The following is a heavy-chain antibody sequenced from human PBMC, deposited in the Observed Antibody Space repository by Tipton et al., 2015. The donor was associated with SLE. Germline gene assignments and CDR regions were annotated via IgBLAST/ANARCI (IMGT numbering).Heavy chain of an antibody. D-gene: IGHD4-17*01. Sequence: TLSLTCTVSGGSISSHYWSWIRQPPGKGLEWIGYIYYSGSTNYNPSLKSRVTISVDTSKNQFSLKLSSVTAADTAVYYCARWAVTTFDYWGQGTLVTVSS. CDR2: IYYSGST. V-gene: IGHV4-59*08. CDR3: ARWAVTTFDY. CDR1: GGSISSHY. J-gene: IGHJ4*02.